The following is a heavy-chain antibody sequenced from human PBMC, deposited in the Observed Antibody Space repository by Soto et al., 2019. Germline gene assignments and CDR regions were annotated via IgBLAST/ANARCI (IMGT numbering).Heavy chain of an antibody. D-gene: IGHD6-19*01. CDR2: ISGSGGST. J-gene: IGHJ6*02. CDR1: GFTFTDFA. Sequence: GGSLRLSCVASGFTFTDFAMTWVRQAPGKGLEWVSTISGSGGSTYYADSVKGRFTIFSDSSRNTLYLQMNSLRSEDTAVYYCARVEVKWLVLNYYYYGMDVWGQGTTVTVSS. V-gene: IGHV3-23*01. CDR3: ARVEVKWLVLNYYYYGMDV.